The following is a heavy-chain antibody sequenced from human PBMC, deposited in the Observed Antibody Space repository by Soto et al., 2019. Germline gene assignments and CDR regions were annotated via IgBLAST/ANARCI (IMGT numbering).Heavy chain of an antibody. CDR3: AREDDYGDYEGWFDP. Sequence: SETLSLTCTVSGGSISSYYWSWIRQPPGKGLEWIGYIYYSGSTNYNPSLKSRVTISVDTSKNQFSLKLSSVTAADTAVYYCAREDDYGDYEGWFDPWGQGTLVTVSS. CDR2: IYYSGST. J-gene: IGHJ5*02. D-gene: IGHD4-17*01. CDR1: GGSISSYY. V-gene: IGHV4-59*01.